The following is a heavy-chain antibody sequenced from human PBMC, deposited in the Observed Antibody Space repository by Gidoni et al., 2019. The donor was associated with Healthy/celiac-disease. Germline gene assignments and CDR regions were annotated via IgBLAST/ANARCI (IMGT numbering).Heavy chain of an antibody. D-gene: IGHD4-17*01. Sequence: QVQLVQSGAEVKKPGSSVKVSCTASGGTFSSYAIRWVREAPGQGLEWMGRISPILGIANYAQKFQGRVTITADKSTSTAYMELSSLRSEDTAVYYCAREGYGDYLIDYWGQGTLVTVSS. CDR1: GGTFSSYA. J-gene: IGHJ4*02. V-gene: IGHV1-69*04. CDR2: ISPILGIA. CDR3: AREGYGDYLIDY.